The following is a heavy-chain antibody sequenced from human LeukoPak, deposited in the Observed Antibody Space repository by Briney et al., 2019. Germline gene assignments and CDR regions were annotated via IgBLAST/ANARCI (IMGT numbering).Heavy chain of an antibody. V-gene: IGHV3-74*01. D-gene: IGHD6-13*01. CDR3: AKDTGPAAAGTFGY. J-gene: IGHJ4*02. CDR1: GFTFSTYW. Sequence: QAGGSLRLSCAASGFTFSTYWMHWVRQAPGKGLVWVSRINTDESSTSYADSVKGRFTISRDNSKNTLYLQMNSLRAEDTAVYYCAKDTGPAAAGTFGYWGQGTLVTVSS. CDR2: INTDESST.